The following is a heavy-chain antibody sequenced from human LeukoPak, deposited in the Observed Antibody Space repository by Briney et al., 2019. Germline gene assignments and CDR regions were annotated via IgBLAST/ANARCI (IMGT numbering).Heavy chain of an antibody. D-gene: IGHD1-26*01. CDR3: ARGKQGGLYWFDH. J-gene: IGHJ5*02. CDR1: GGSISSSSYY. CDR2: IYYSGST. V-gene: IGHV4-39*07. Sequence: PSETLSLTCTVSGGSISSSSYYWVWIRPPPGQGLVWIGSIYYSGSTYYNPSLKGRVTISVDTSKNQFSLKLSSVTAADTAVYYCARGKQGGLYWFDHWGQGTLVTVSS.